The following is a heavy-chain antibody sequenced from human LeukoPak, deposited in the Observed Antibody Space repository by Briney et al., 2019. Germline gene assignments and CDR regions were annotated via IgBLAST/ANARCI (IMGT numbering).Heavy chain of an antibody. Sequence: GGPLRLSCAASRFTFSSYSMNWVRQAPGEGLEWVSSISSSSSYIYYADSLKGRFTISRDNAKNSLYLQMNSLRAEDTAVYYCAKAPFDYWGQGTLVTVSS. CDR1: RFTFSSYS. V-gene: IGHV3-21*01. J-gene: IGHJ4*02. CDR3: AKAPFDY. CDR2: ISSSSSYI.